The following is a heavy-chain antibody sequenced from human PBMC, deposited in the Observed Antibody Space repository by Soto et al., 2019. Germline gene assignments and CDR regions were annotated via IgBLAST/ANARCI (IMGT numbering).Heavy chain of an antibody. CDR3: VRGGGGGLFDP. CDR2: ISPGSRYP. D-gene: IGHD2-15*01. V-gene: IGHV3-11*06. J-gene: IGHJ5*02. CDR1: GFTLGDSD. Sequence: GGSLRLSCAGSGFTLGDSDMSWIRQAPGKGLEWLSYISPGSRYPAYADSVKGRFTISRDNAKRSLYLQMMSLTAEDTAIYYCVRGGGGGLFDPWGQGTMVTVSS.